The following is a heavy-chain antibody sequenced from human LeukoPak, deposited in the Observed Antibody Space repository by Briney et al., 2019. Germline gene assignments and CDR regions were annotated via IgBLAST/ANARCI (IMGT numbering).Heavy chain of an antibody. Sequence: PGRSLSLSCAASGFPFEDYAMSWVRQAPGKGREWVGFIRSKAYGGTTEDAASVKGRFTISRDDYKSIAYLQTNSLKTEDTAVYYCTRLGIAAAGTYYFDYWGQGTLVTVSS. CDR3: TRLGIAAAGTYYFDY. D-gene: IGHD6-13*01. J-gene: IGHJ4*02. CDR1: GFPFEDYA. CDR2: IRSKAYGGTT. V-gene: IGHV3-49*04.